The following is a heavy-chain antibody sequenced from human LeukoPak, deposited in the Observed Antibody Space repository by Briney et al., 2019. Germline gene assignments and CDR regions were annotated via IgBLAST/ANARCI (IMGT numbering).Heavy chain of an antibody. CDR2: INPSGGST. D-gene: IGHD5-24*01. CDR1: GYTFTSYY. Sequence: ASVKVSCKASGYTFTSYYMHWVRQAPGQGLEWMGIINPSGGSTSYAQKFQGRVTMTRDTSTSTVYMELSSLRSEDTAVYYCAREGEGRDGYNLFDYWGQGTLVTVSS. J-gene: IGHJ4*02. CDR3: AREGEGRDGYNLFDY. V-gene: IGHV1-46*01.